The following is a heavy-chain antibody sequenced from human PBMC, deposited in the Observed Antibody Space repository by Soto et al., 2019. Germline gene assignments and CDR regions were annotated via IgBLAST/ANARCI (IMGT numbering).Heavy chain of an antibody. V-gene: IGHV4-61*01. CDR3: ARERRDYGSGSYHIPVPFPWFDP. CDR1: GGSVSSGSYY. CDR2: IYYSGST. J-gene: IGHJ5*02. Sequence: QVQLQESGPGLVKPSETLSLTCTVSGGSVSSGSYYWSWILQPPGKGLEWIGYIYYSGSTNYNPSLQRRVTISVDTSKNQYSMKLSSVTAEDTAVYYCARERRDYGSGSYHIPVPFPWFDPWGQGTLVTVSS. D-gene: IGHD3-10*01.